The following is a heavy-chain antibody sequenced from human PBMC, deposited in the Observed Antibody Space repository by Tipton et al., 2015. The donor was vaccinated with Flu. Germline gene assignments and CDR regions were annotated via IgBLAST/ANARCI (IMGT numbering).Heavy chain of an antibody. CDR2: IYHSGST. V-gene: IGHV4-38-2*01. J-gene: IGHJ5*02. D-gene: IGHD6-19*01. CDR3: ARSGTGYSSGWYPSNWFDP. Sequence: LRLSCAVSGYSISSGYYWGWIRQPPGKGLEWIGSIYHSGSTYYNPSLKSRVTISVDTSKNQFSLKLSSVTAADTAVYYCARSGTGYSSGWYPSNWFDPWGQGTLVTVSS. CDR1: GYSISSGYY.